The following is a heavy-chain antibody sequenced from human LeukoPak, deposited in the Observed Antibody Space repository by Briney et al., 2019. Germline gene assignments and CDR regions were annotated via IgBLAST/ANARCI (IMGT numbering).Heavy chain of an antibody. Sequence: ASVKVSCKASGYTFTSYYMHWVRQAPGQGLEWMGIINPSGGSTSYAQKFQGRVTITRNTSISTAYMELSSLRSEDTAVYYCARVTYYYGSGSYRFDYWGQGTLVTVSS. CDR3: ARVTYYYGSGSYRFDY. CDR1: GYTFTSYY. V-gene: IGHV1-46*01. J-gene: IGHJ4*02. D-gene: IGHD3-10*01. CDR2: INPSGGST.